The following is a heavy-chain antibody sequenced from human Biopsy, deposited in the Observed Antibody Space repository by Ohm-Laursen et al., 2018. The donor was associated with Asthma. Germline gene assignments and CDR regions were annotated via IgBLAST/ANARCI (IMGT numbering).Heavy chain of an antibody. CDR1: GYTFSSYA. J-gene: IGHJ5*02. Sequence: ASVKVSCKASGYTFSSYAISWVRQAPGQGLEWMGWISGYNGDTKFAQNVKGRLSLTTDTSTSTAYMELRSLTSDDTAVYYCVRDKVVVVPGSKGPTDWFDPWGQGTLVTVSS. CDR3: VRDKVVVVPGSKGPTDWFDP. D-gene: IGHD2-15*01. CDR2: ISGYNGDT. V-gene: IGHV1-18*04.